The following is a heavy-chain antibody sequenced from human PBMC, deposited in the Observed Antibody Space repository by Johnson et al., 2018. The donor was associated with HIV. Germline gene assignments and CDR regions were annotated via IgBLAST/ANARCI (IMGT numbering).Heavy chain of an antibody. Sequence: VQLVESGGGVVQPGRSLRLSCVASGFTITTYGMHWVRQAPGKGLEWVAVIWYDGNNKYYADSVKGRFTFSRDNSKNTLYLQMNSLRAEDTAVYYCAKDLNPDNWNPDAFDIWGQGTMVTVSS. J-gene: IGHJ3*02. CDR3: AKDLNPDNWNPDAFDI. CDR1: GFTITTYG. CDR2: IWYDGNNK. V-gene: IGHV3-33*06. D-gene: IGHD1-20*01.